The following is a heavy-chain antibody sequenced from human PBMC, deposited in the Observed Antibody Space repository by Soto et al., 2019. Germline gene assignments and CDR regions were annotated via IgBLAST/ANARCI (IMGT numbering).Heavy chain of an antibody. J-gene: IGHJ5*02. D-gene: IGHD1-26*01. CDR2: FDPGDGET. CDR3: ATDLGGESGNWFDP. CDR1: GYTLTELS. V-gene: IGHV1-24*01. Sequence: ASVKVSCKVSGYTLTELSMHWVRQAPGKGLEWMGGFDPGDGETIYAQKFQGRVTMTEDTSTDTAYMELSSLRSEDTAVYDCATDLGGESGNWFDPWGQGTLVTVS.